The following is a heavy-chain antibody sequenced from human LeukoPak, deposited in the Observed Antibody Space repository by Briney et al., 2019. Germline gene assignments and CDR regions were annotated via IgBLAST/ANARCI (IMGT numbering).Heavy chain of an antibody. Sequence: GESLKISCQGSGYRIISHWIGWVRQMPGKGLEWMGNIYPGDSDTRYSPSFQGQVTISADKSSSTAYLQWSSLKASDTAIYYCAKQTYGDWDFDLWGRGTLVTVSS. V-gene: IGHV5-51*01. CDR2: IYPGDSDT. CDR3: AKQTYGDWDFDL. D-gene: IGHD2-8*01. CDR1: GYRIISHW. J-gene: IGHJ2*01.